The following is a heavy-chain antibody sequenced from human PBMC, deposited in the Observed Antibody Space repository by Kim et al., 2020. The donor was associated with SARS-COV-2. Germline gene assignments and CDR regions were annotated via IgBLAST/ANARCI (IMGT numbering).Heavy chain of an antibody. D-gene: IGHD3-10*01. V-gene: IGHV3-11*06. Sequence: VKGRLPISRDNAKNSLYLQMNSLRAEDTAVYYCARDPPYYGSRYYGMDVWGQGTTVTVSS. CDR3: ARDPPYYGSRYYGMDV. J-gene: IGHJ6*02.